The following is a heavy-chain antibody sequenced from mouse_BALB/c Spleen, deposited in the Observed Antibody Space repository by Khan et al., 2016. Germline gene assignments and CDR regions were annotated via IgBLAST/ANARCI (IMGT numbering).Heavy chain of an antibody. V-gene: IGHV1-9*01. CDR2: ILPGSGST. Sequence: QVQLQQSGAELMKPGASVKISCKATGYTFSSYWIEWVKQRPGHGLEWIGEILPGSGSTNYNEKFKGKATFTVDTSSNTAYMQLSSLTSEDSAVYYCARIPYDDYAMDYWGQGTSVTVSS. D-gene: IGHD2-3*01. CDR3: ARIPYDDYAMDY. J-gene: IGHJ4*01. CDR1: GYTFSSYW.